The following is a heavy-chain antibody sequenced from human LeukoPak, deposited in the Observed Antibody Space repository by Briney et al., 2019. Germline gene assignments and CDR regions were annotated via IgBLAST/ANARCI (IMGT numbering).Heavy chain of an antibody. CDR1: AFTFSSYG. D-gene: IGHD2-2*01. J-gene: IGHJ6*03. CDR2: IWYDGNSK. Sequence: TGGSLRLSCAASAFTFSSYGMHWVRQPPGKGLEWVAVIWYDGNSKYYADSVKGRFTISRDNSKNTLYLQMNSLRAEDTAVYYGAKDATYCSSTSCDTYYYYYMDVWGKGTTVTVSS. V-gene: IGHV3-33*06. CDR3: AKDATYCSSTSCDTYYYYYMDV.